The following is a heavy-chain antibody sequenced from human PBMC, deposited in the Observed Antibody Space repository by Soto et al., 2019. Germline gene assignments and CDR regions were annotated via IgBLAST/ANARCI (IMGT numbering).Heavy chain of an antibody. Sequence: PGGSLRLSCGASGFTFSSYAMSWGRQAPGKGLEWVSAISGSGGSTYYADSVKGRFTISRDNSKNTLYLQMNSLRAEDTAVYYCAKDPVLYDFWSGNLGPLYYYSGMAAWGQGTTVPVP. CDR3: AKDPVLYDFWSGNLGPLYYYSGMAA. CDR1: GFTFSSYA. CDR2: ISGSGGST. D-gene: IGHD3-3*01. J-gene: IGHJ6*02. V-gene: IGHV3-23*01.